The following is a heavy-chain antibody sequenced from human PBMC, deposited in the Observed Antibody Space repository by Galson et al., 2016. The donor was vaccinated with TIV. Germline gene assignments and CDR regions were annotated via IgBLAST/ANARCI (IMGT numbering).Heavy chain of an antibody. CDR3: ARDRVVGATYYNYYYGMDV. CDR1: GLTVSNNY. CDR2: IYGGGDT. D-gene: IGHD2-15*01. J-gene: IGHJ6*02. V-gene: IGHV3-66*02. Sequence: SLRLSCAASGLTVSNNYMTWVRQAPGKGLEWVSIIYGGGDTYYAAAVRGRFTISRENSKDILALHINGLRADDSAVSYCARDRVVGATYYNYYYGMDVWGQGTTVTVSS.